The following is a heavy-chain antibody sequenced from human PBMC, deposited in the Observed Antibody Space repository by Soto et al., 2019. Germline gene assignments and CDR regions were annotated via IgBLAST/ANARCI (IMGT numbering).Heavy chain of an antibody. V-gene: IGHV3-30-3*01. CDR3: ARGSYYGSWDDGMDV. Sequence: GGSLRLSCAASGFTFSSYAMHWVRQAPGKGLEWVAVISYDGSNKYYADSVKGRFTISRDNSKNTLYLQMNSLRAEDTAVYYCARGSYYGSWDDGMDVWGQGTTVTVSS. CDR2: ISYDGSNK. D-gene: IGHD3-10*01. J-gene: IGHJ6*02. CDR1: GFTFSSYA.